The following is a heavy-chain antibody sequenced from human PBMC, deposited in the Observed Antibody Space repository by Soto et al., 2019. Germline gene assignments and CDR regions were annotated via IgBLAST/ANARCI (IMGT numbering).Heavy chain of an antibody. CDR2: IYHSGST. J-gene: IGHJ4*02. CDR3: ASDYGDLSFDY. Sequence: QLQLQESGSGLVKPSQTLSLTCAVSGGSISSGGYSWSWIRQPPGKGLEWIGYIYHSGSTYYNPSLKSRVTTSVDRSKNQFSLKLSSVTAADTAVYYCASDYGDLSFDYWGQGTLVTVSS. V-gene: IGHV4-30-2*01. CDR1: GGSISSGGYS. D-gene: IGHD4-17*01.